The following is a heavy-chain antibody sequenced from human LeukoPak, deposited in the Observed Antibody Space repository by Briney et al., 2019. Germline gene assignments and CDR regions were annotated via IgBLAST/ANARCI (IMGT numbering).Heavy chain of an antibody. CDR1: GFNFEDYG. Sequence: LTGGSLRLSCEASGFNFEDYGMNWVRQAPGRGPEWVSGLTWNSKSIGHADSVKGRFTISRDNAKNSLYLQMDSLRAEDTALYYCARAYNWNDDAFDYWGQGTLVTVSS. D-gene: IGHD1-1*01. CDR2: LTWNSKSI. V-gene: IGHV3-20*04. J-gene: IGHJ4*02. CDR3: ARAYNWNDDAFDY.